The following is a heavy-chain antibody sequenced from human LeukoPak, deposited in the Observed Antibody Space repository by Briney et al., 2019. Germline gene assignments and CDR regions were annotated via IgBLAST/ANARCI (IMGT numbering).Heavy chain of an antibody. J-gene: IGHJ4*02. Sequence: SSETLSLTCTVSGGSITNYYWSWIRQPPGKGLEWIGFSYYNGNTNYNPSLKSRVTISVDMSKNQFSLSLRSVTAADTAVYYCARGALLWFGAKMEYSFDYWGQGTPLTVSS. V-gene: IGHV4-59*01. CDR1: GGSITNYY. CDR2: SYYNGNT. CDR3: ARGALLWFGAKMEYSFDY. D-gene: IGHD3-10*01.